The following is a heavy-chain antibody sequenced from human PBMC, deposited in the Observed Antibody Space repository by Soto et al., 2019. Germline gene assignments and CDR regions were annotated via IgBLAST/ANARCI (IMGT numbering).Heavy chain of an antibody. J-gene: IGHJ4*02. CDR3: ARGARGYSNFFDY. D-gene: IGHD4-4*01. V-gene: IGHV3-21*01. CDR2: ISSSSSYI. Sequence: GGSLRLSCAASGFTFSSYSMNWVRQAPGKGLEWVSSISSSSSYIYYADSVKGRFTISGDNAKNSLYLQMNSLRAEDTAVYYCARGARGYSNFFDYWGQGTLVTVSS. CDR1: GFTFSSYS.